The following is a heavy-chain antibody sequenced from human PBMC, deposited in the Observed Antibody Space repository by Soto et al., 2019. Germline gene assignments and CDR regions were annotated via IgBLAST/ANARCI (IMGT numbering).Heavy chain of an antibody. CDR2: IWYDGSNK. D-gene: IGHD5-12*01. CDR3: ARDSAWLFDS. J-gene: IGHJ4*02. Sequence: QVQLAESGGGVVQPGRSLRLSCAVSGFTYSSYGMHWVRQAPGKGLEWVSVIWYDGSNKYYADSVKGRFIISRDDSKNTLSLQMNSLRAEDTAVYYCARDSAWLFDSWGQGTLVTVSS. V-gene: IGHV3-33*01. CDR1: GFTYSSYG.